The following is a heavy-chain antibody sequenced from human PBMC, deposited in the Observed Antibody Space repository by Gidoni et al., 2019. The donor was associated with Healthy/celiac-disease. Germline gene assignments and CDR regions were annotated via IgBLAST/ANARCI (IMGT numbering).Heavy chain of an antibody. CDR2: ISWNRGSI. CDR3: AISFSSSTFLSPFDY. Sequence: EVQLVESGGGLVQPGRSLRLSCAASGFPFDDYSMHWVRQAPGKGLEWVSGISWNRGSIGYADSVKGRFTISRDNAKNSLYLQMNSLRAEDTALYYCAISFSSSTFLSPFDYWGQGTLVTVSS. D-gene: IGHD3-16*02. J-gene: IGHJ4*02. V-gene: IGHV3-9*01. CDR1: GFPFDDYS.